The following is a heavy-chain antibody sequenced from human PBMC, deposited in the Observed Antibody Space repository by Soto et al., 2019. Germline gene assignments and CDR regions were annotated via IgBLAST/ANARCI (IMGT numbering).Heavy chain of an antibody. D-gene: IGHD1-26*01. CDR2: ISSNSNYT. V-gene: IGHV3-11*06. Sequence: QVQLVESGGGLVKPGGSLRLSCAASGFTFSDYYMSWIRQAPRKGLEWVSYISSNSNYTDYADSVKGRFTISRDNAKNSLYLQMNTLRGEDTAVYFCARDVPRVGATAYWGQGALVTVSS. CDR1: GFTFSDYY. J-gene: IGHJ4*02. CDR3: ARDVPRVGATAY.